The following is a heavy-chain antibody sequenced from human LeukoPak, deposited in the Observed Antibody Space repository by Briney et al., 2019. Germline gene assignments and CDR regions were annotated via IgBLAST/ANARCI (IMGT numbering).Heavy chain of an antibody. Sequence: SETLSLTCTVSGGSISSSSYYWGWIRQPPGKGLEWIGSIYYSGSTYYNPSLKSRVTISVDTSKNQFSLKLSSVTAADTAVYYCAREGLTRGDYPNWFDPWGQGTWSPSPQ. CDR3: AREGLTRGDYPNWFDP. D-gene: IGHD4-17*01. CDR2: IYYSGST. CDR1: GGSISSSSYY. V-gene: IGHV4-39*07. J-gene: IGHJ5*02.